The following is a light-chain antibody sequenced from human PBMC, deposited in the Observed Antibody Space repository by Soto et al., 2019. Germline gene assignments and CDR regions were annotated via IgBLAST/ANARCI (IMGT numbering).Light chain of an antibody. J-gene: IGKJ5*01. Sequence: DLQMTQSPSSLSASVGDRVTITCRASQSISSYLNWYQQKPGKAPKLLIYTASNLQSGVPSRFSGSGSGTDFTLTITSLQPEDFATYYCQQSYTSITFGQGTRLEIK. CDR2: TAS. V-gene: IGKV1-39*01. CDR1: QSISSY. CDR3: QQSYTSIT.